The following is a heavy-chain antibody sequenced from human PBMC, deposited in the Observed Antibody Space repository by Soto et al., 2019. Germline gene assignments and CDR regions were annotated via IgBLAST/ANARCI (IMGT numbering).Heavy chain of an antibody. CDR2: ISGYNGNT. J-gene: IGHJ5*02. Sequence: ASVKVSFKASGYTFTNYGISWVRQAPGQGLEWMGWISGYNGNTIYAQNLQGRVTMTTDTPTNTAYMELRSLRSDDTAVYYCARGVGSGSYYNQYNWFDPWGQGTLVTVSS. CDR1: GYTFTNYG. D-gene: IGHD3-10*01. CDR3: ARGVGSGSYYNQYNWFDP. V-gene: IGHV1-18*01.